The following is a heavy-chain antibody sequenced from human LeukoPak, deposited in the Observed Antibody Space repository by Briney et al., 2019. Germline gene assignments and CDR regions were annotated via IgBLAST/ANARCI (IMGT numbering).Heavy chain of an antibody. V-gene: IGHV3-48*01. CDR3: ARDSDY. J-gene: IGHJ4*02. Sequence: GGSLRLSSAASGFTFSSYSMNWVRQAPGKGLEWVSYISSSSSTMYYADSVKGRFTISRDNAKNSLYLQMNSLGAEDTAVYYCARDSDYWGQGTLVTVSS. CDR1: GFTFSSYS. CDR2: ISSSSSTM.